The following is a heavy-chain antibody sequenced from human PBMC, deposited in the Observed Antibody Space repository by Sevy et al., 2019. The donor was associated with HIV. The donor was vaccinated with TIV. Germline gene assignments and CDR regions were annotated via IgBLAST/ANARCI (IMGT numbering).Heavy chain of an antibody. CDR2: ISGSGGST. Sequence: GGSQRLSCAASGFTFSSYAMSWVRQAPGKGLEWVSAISGSGGSTYYADSVKGRFTISRDNSKNTLYLQMNSLRAEDTAVYYCAKDRPRPSIIVVVPAASYGMDVWGQGTTVTVSS. CDR1: GFTFSSYA. CDR3: AKDRPRPSIIVVVPAASYGMDV. D-gene: IGHD2-2*01. J-gene: IGHJ6*02. V-gene: IGHV3-23*01.